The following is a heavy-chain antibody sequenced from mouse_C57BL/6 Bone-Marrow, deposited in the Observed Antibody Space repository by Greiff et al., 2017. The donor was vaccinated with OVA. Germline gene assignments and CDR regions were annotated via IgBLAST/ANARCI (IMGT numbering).Heavy chain of an antibody. Sequence: VQLQQSGPGLVAPSQSLSITCTVSGFSLTSYGVDWVRQPPGQGLEWLGVIWGGGSTNYNSALMSRLSISKDNSKSQVFLKMNSLQTDDTAMYYGAKHREGDYGGAMDYWGQGTSVTVSS. CDR1: GFSLTSYG. CDR3: AKHREGDYGGAMDY. V-gene: IGHV2-9*01. CDR2: IWGGGST. D-gene: IGHD2-13*01. J-gene: IGHJ4*01.